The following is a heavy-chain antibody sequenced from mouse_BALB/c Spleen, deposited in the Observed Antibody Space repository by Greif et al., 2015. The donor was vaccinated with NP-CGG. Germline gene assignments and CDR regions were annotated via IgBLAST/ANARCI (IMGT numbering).Heavy chain of an antibody. V-gene: IGHV5-6-4*01. D-gene: IGHD2-4*01. J-gene: IGHJ4*01. CDR3: TRGERGGYYDYDGSLYYAMDY. CDR1: GFTFSSYT. CDR2: ISSGGSYT. Sequence: DVMLVESGGGLVKPGGSLKLSCAASGFTFSSYTMSWVRQTPEKRLEWVATISSGGSYTYYPDSVKGRFTISRDNAKNTLYLQMSSLKSEDTAMYYCTRGERGGYYDYDGSLYYAMDYWGQGTSVTVSS.